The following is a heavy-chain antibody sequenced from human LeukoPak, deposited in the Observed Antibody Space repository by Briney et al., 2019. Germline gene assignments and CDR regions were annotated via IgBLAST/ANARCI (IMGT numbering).Heavy chain of an antibody. Sequence: GGSLRLSCVASGFTLEDYGMNWVRHAPGKGLEWVSGIYWNGDRPDYADSVKGRFTISRDNAKNSLYLQMNPLRAEDTALYHCARDNATGECPSGVCNFSDYWGQGTLVTVSS. J-gene: IGHJ4*02. CDR2: IYWNGDRP. V-gene: IGHV3-20*01. CDR1: GFTLEDYG. D-gene: IGHD2-8*01. CDR3: ARDNATGECPSGVCNFSDY.